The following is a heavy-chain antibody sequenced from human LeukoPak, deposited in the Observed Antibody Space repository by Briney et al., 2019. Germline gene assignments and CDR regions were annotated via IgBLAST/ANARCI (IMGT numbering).Heavy chain of an antibody. CDR3: ARDSGGPELGY. CDR1: GGSISSYY. V-gene: IGHV4-59*01. J-gene: IGHJ4*02. D-gene: IGHD3-10*01. CDR2: IYYSGST. Sequence: SETLSLTCTVSGGSISSYYWSWIRQPPGKGLEWIGYIYYSGSTNYNPSLKSRDTISVDTSKNQFSLKLSSVTAADTAVYYCARDSGGPELGYWGQGTLVTVSS.